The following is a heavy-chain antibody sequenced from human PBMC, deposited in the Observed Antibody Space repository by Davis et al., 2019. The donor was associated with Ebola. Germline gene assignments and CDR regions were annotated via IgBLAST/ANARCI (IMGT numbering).Heavy chain of an antibody. CDR3: ARAASYRNYYYMDV. V-gene: IGHV3-72*01. D-gene: IGHD3-10*01. CDR2: TRNKAKSYTT. J-gene: IGHJ6*03. Sequence: PGGSLRLSCAASGFTFSDYWMTWVRQAPGKGLEWVGRTRNKAKSYTTEYAASVKGRFSITRDDSKNSLYLQMNSLKTEDTAVYHCARAASYRNYYYMDVWGKGTTVTVSS. CDR1: GFTFSDYW.